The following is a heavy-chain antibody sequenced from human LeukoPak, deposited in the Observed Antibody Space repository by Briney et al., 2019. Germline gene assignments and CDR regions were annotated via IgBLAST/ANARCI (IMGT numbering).Heavy chain of an antibody. Sequence: PGGSLRLSCAASGFTVSSNYMSWVRQAPGKGLEWVSVIYSGGSTYYADSVKGRFTISRDNPKNTLYLQMNSLRAEDTAVYYCARDLPSYDYVWGSYRHDAFDIWGQGTMVTVSS. J-gene: IGHJ3*02. V-gene: IGHV3-53*01. CDR2: IYSGGST. D-gene: IGHD3-16*02. CDR3: ARDLPSYDYVWGSYRHDAFDI. CDR1: GFTVSSNY.